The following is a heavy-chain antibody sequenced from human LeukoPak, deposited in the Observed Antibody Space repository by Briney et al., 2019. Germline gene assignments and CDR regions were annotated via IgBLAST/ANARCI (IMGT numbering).Heavy chain of an antibody. V-gene: IGHV4-61*01. J-gene: IGHJ3*02. Sequence: PSETLSLTCTVSGGSVSSGSYYWSSIGQPPGEGLEWIGYIYYSGSTNYNPALKRRVTISVDTSKNQFSLKLSSVTAADTAVYYCARAMVRGVIGAFDIWGQGTMVTVSS. D-gene: IGHD3-10*01. CDR3: ARAMVRGVIGAFDI. CDR2: IYYSGST. CDR1: GGSVSSGSYY.